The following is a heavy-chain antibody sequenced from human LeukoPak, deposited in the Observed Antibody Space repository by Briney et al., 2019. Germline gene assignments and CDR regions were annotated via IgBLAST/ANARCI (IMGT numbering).Heavy chain of an antibody. D-gene: IGHD1-26*01. Sequence: SETLSLTCTVSGGSISSYYWSWIRQPPGKGLEWIGYIYYSGSTNYNPSLKSRVTISVDTSKNQFSLKLSSVTAADTAVYYCARNKGSYAFFDYWGQGTPVTVSS. J-gene: IGHJ4*02. CDR3: ARNKGSYAFFDY. CDR2: IYYSGST. CDR1: GGSISSYY. V-gene: IGHV4-59*01.